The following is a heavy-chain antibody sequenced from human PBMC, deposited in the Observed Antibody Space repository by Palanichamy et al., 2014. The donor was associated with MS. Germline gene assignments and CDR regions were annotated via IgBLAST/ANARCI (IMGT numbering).Heavy chain of an antibody. Sequence: EVQLVESGGGLVQPGGSLRLSCSASGFTFSGYAMHWVRQAPGKGLEYVSGISSDGDDTYYADSVKGRWTISRDNSKDTLYLQMSSLRAEDTALYYCVKTFDHVWGRGVDYWGQGALVTVSS. CDR2: ISSDGDDT. CDR3: VKTFDHVWGRGVDY. V-gene: IGHV3-64D*06. J-gene: IGHJ4*02. CDR1: GFTFSGYA. D-gene: IGHD3-16*01.